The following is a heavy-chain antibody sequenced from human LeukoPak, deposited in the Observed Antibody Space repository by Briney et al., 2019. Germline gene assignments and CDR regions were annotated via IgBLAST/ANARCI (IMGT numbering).Heavy chain of an antibody. CDR2: ISAYNGNT. J-gene: IGHJ4*02. CDR1: GYTFTSYV. CDR3: ARDYSSGWYDY. Sequence: ASVNVSCKASGYTFTSYVISWLRQAPGQGREWMGWISAYNGNTNYAQKLQGRVTMTTDTSTSTAYMELRSLRSDDTAVYYCARDYSSGWYDYWGQGTLVTVSS. D-gene: IGHD6-19*01. V-gene: IGHV1-18*01.